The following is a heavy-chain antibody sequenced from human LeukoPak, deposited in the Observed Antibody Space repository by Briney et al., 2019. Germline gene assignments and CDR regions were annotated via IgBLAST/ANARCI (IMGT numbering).Heavy chain of an antibody. CDR2: IIPIFGTA. CDR3: ARGKEVTMIPRSAFDI. CDR1: GGTFSSYA. D-gene: IGHD3-22*01. Sequence: SVKVSCKASGGTFSSYAISWARQAPGQGLEWMGGIIPIFGTANYAQKFQGRVTITTDESTSTAYMELSSLRSEDTAVYYCARGKEVTMIPRSAFDIWGQGTMVTVSS. J-gene: IGHJ3*02. V-gene: IGHV1-69*05.